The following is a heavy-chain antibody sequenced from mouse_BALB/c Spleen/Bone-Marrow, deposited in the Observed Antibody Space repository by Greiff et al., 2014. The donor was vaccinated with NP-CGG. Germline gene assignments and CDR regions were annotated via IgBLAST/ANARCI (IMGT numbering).Heavy chain of an antibody. J-gene: IGHJ2*01. CDR1: GFSLTTYD. V-gene: IGHV2-9-2*01. Sequence: QVQLQQSGPGLVAPSQSLSMTCTVSGFSLTTYDISWIRQPPGKGLEWLGVIWTGGGTNYNSAFMSRLIISKDNSKSQVFLKMNSLQTDDPAIYYCLRGYYYGSSPFDYWGQGTTLPVSS. CDR3: LRGYYYGSSPFDY. CDR2: IWTGGGT. D-gene: IGHD1-1*01.